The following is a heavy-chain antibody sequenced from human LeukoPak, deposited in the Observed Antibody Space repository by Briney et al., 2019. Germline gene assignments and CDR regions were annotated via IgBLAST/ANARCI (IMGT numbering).Heavy chain of an antibody. Sequence: GGSLRPSCAASGFTFSSYAMSWVRPAPGKGREWVSAISGSGGSTYYADSVKGRFTISRDNSKNTLYLQMNSLRAEDTAVYYCAKECSSTTAEGSGYFDYWGQGTLVTVSS. J-gene: IGHJ4*02. CDR3: AKECSSTTAEGSGYFDY. CDR1: GFTFSSYA. D-gene: IGHD2-2*01. V-gene: IGHV3-23*01. CDR2: ISGSGGST.